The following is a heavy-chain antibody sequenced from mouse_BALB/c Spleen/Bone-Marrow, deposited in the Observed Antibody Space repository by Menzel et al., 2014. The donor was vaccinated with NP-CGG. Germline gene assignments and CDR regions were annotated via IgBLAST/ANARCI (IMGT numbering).Heavy chain of an antibody. CDR3: SREITRYAVDY. V-gene: IGHV1-9*01. Sequence: VQVVESGAELMKPGASVKISCKATGYTFSSYWMEWVKQRPGHGLEWIGEILPGSDSTNYNEKFKGKATLTADKSSSTAYIQLSSLTSDDSAVYFCSREITRYAVDYWGQGTSVTVSS. CDR2: ILPGSDST. CDR1: GYTFSSYW. D-gene: IGHD2-4*01. J-gene: IGHJ4*01.